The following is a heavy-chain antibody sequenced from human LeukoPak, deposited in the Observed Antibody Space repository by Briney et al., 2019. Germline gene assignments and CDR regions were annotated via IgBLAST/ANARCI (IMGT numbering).Heavy chain of an antibody. CDR3: ARDQYDFWSGYDAYGMDV. CDR2: VNPNSGDA. CDR1: GWPFSTHD. D-gene: IGHD3-3*01. J-gene: IGHJ6*02. V-gene: IGHV1-8*01. Sequence: ASVKVSCKASGWPFSTHDINWVRLAVGQGLEWMGWVNPNSGDAGYAQKFQGRVTMTRDTSTSTVYMELSSLRSEDTAVYYCARDQYDFWSGYDAYGMDVWGQGTTVTVSS.